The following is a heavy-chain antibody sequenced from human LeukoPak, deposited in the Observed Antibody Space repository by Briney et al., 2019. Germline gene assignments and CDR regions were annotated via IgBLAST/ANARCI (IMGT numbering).Heavy chain of an antibody. CDR2: ISSSSSYI. V-gene: IGHV3-21*01. Sequence: GGSLRLSCAASGFTFSSYSMNWVRQAPGKGLEWVSSISSSSSYIYYADSVEGRFTISRDNAKNSLYLQMNSLRAEDTAVYYCARDGMDYDSSSDYWGQGTLVTVSS. D-gene: IGHD3-22*01. CDR3: ARDGMDYDSSSDY. J-gene: IGHJ4*02. CDR1: GFTFSSYS.